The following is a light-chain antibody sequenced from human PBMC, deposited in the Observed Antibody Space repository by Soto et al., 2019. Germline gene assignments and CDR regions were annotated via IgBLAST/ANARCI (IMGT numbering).Light chain of an antibody. CDR1: QGIRND. CDR2: GAS. V-gene: IGKV1-6*01. J-gene: IGKJ4*01. CDR3: LQEYSYPLI. Sequence: QVTQFPSSLSASVDDRVTITCRPSQGIRNDLGWYQQKPGKAPKLLIYGASNLQTGVPSRFSGSGSGTDFTLTISSLQPEDVGTYYCLQEYSYPLIFGGGTKVEIK.